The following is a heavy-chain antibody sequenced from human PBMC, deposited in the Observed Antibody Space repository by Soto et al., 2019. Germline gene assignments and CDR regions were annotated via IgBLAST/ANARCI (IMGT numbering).Heavy chain of an antibody. CDR3: ARCASTMVRGDRHSCYLGMDV. D-gene: IGHD3-10*01. Sequence: ASVKVSCKASGYTFTSYGISWVRQAPGQGLEWVGWINANTGDTDYAQKFQGRVTMTRDTPINTAYLELTRLGSDDTAVIYCARCASTMVRGDRHSCYLGMDVWGQGTTVTVSS. V-gene: IGHV1-2*02. CDR1: GYTFTSYG. CDR2: INANTGDT. J-gene: IGHJ6*02.